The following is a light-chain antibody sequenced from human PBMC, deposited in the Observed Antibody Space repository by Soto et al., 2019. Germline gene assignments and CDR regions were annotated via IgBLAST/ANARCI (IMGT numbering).Light chain of an antibody. Sequence: QSALTQPPSTSGTPGQRVTISCSGSSSNIGSESVNWYQQLPGTAPKLLIYSYNQRPSGVPDRFSGSKSGTSASLAISGLQSEDEADYICAAWDDSLNGDVFGLGTKVTVL. CDR3: AAWDDSLNGDV. CDR1: SSNIGSES. V-gene: IGLV1-44*01. CDR2: SYN. J-gene: IGLJ1*01.